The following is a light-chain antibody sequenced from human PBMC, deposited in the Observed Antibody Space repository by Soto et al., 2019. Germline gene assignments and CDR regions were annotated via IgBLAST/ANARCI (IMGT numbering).Light chain of an antibody. J-gene: IGKJ4*01. Sequence: DIVWTQSPATLSLSPGERATLSCRASQSFSSYLAWYQLKPGQAPRLLIYDASNRATGIPARFSGSGSGTDFTLTISSLEPEDFAVYFCQQRGSWPLTFGGGTKVDIK. CDR2: DAS. V-gene: IGKV3-11*01. CDR3: QQRGSWPLT. CDR1: QSFSSY.